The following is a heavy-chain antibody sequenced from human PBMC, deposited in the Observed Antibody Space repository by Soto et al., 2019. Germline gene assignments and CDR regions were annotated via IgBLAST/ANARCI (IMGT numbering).Heavy chain of an antibody. CDR3: ARDLGYDFWSGLGYYYYGMDV. CDR2: IIPIFGTA. D-gene: IGHD3-3*01. V-gene: IGHV1-69*06. Sequence: SVKVSCKASGGTFSSYAISWVRQAPGQGLEWMGGIIPIFGTANYAQKFQGRVTITADKSTSTAYMELSSLRSEDTAVYYCARDLGYDFWSGLGYYYYGMDVWGQGTTVTVS. J-gene: IGHJ6*02. CDR1: GGTFSSYA.